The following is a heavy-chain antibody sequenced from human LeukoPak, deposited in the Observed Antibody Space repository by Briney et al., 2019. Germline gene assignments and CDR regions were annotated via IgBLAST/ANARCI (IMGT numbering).Heavy chain of an antibody. V-gene: IGHV1-2*02. CDR3: ARDLGIAVAGTVFGTDY. Sequence: ASVTVSCKASGYTFTGYYMHWVRQAPGQGLEWMGWINPNSGGTNYAQKFQGRVTMTRDTSISTAYMELSRLRSDDTAVYYCARDLGIAVAGTVFGTDYWGQGTLVTVSS. D-gene: IGHD6-19*01. CDR1: GYTFTGYY. J-gene: IGHJ4*02. CDR2: INPNSGGT.